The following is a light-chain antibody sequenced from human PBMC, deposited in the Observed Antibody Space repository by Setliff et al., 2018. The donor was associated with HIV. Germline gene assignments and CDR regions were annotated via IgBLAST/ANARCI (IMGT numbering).Light chain of an antibody. CDR3: SSYTSISTYV. V-gene: IGLV2-11*01. J-gene: IGLJ1*01. CDR2: DVT. CDR1: SSDVGGYNY. Sequence: SALTQPRSLSGSPGQSVTISCTGTSSDVGGYNYVSWYQHLPGKAPKLMIYDVTKRPSGVPDRFSGSKSGNTASLTISGLQSEDEADYYCSSYTSISTYVFGTGTKVTVL.